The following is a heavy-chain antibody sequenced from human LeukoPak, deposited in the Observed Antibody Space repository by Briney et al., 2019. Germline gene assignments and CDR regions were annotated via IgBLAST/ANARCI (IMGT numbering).Heavy chain of an antibody. V-gene: IGHV3-48*01. D-gene: IGHD3-3*01. CDR1: GFNFSGYT. CDR2: ISSSSYTI. J-gene: IGHJ4*02. CDR3: ARAPREWLLGYYFDY. Sequence: PGGSLRLSCGASGFNFSGYTMNWVRQAPGKGLEWVSYISSSSYTIYYADSVKGRFTITRDNAKNSLYLQMNSLRAEDTAVYYCARAPREWLLGYYFDYWGQGTLVTVSS.